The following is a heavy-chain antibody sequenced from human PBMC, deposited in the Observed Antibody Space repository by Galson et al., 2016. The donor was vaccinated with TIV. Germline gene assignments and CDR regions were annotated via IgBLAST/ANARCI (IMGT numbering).Heavy chain of an antibody. CDR3: ATVAWFPGLSLDN. CDR1: GCSLTEVV. CDR2: FDPEVGRT. D-gene: IGHD3-22*01. Sequence: SVKVSCKVSGCSLTEVVMHWVRQAPGKGLEWMGGFDPEVGRTIYAQKLQGRVTMTADTSTDTAYMELGSLRFEDTAVYYCATVAWFPGLSLDNWGQGTLVTVSS. V-gene: IGHV1-24*01. J-gene: IGHJ4*02.